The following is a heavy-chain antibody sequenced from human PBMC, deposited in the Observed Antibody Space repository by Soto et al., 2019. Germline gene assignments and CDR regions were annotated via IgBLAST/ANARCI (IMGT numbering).Heavy chain of an antibody. CDR2: ISPTSSYI. D-gene: IGHD6-19*01. Sequence: EVQLVESGGGLVKPGGSLSLSCAASGFSFSSYTMNWVRQAPGKGLDWVSAISPTSSYIYYADSVKGRVTISRDNAKNSLYLQLNSLRAEDTAVYYCAIDSPPAAPYSSAWTGWFDPLGQGTLVTVSS. V-gene: IGHV3-21*01. CDR1: GFSFSSYT. CDR3: AIDSPPAAPYSSAWTGWFDP. J-gene: IGHJ5*02.